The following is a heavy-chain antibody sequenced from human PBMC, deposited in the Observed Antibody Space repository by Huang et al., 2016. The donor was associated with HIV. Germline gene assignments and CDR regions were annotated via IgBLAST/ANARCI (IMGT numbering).Heavy chain of an antibody. Sequence: QVQLVESGGGVVQTGRSLRLSCAASGFTFSNFGMHWVRQAPGKGLEWVAVISYDGRNGYYSESVKGRFTISRDNSMHTLYLQMNSLRADDTAVYYCAKESRWYSDLDNWGQGTLVTVSS. V-gene: IGHV3-30*18. CDR3: AKESRWYSDLDN. CDR1: GFTFSNFG. CDR2: ISYDGRNG. J-gene: IGHJ4*02. D-gene: IGHD2-15*01.